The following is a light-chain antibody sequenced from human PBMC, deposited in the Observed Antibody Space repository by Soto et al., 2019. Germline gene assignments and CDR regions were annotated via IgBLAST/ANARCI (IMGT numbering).Light chain of an antibody. CDR1: QSLIHSDGNTY. V-gene: IGKV2-30*02. J-gene: IGKJ1*01. Sequence: DVVMTQSPLSLPVTLGQPASISCRSSQSLIHSDGNTYLNWFQQRPGQSPRRLIYEVSDRDSGVPDRFSGSGSGTDFTLKISRVEVEDVGVYYCMQGTHWPWTFGQGTEVEIK. CDR2: EVS. CDR3: MQGTHWPWT.